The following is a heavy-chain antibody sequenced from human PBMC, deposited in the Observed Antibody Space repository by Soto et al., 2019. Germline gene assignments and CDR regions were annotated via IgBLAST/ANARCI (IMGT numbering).Heavy chain of an antibody. CDR1: GFTFRNHA. CDR3: AKEAEENEQVPIPGDN. J-gene: IGHJ4*02. V-gene: IGHV3-23*01. CDR2: ISGSGTMK. Sequence: GGSLRLSCVASGFTFRNHAMTWVRQAPGKGLEWVSGISGSGTMKYYADSVRGHFTISRENAKNALHLQMDNLRVEDTAVYYCAKEAEENEQVPIPGDNWGQGTLVTVSS. D-gene: IGHD2-2*02.